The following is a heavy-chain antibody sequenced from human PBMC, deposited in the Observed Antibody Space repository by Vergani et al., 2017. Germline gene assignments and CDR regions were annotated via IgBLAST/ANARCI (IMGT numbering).Heavy chain of an antibody. CDR3: ARDRAMTAMVMGRYYYGMDV. V-gene: IGHV4-61*02. J-gene: IGHJ6*02. CDR2: IYTSGST. Sequence: QVQLQESGPGLVKPSQTLSLTCTVSGGSLSSGSYYWSWIRQPAGKGLEWIARIYTSGSTNYNPSLKSPVTISVDTSKNQFSLKLSSWTAADTAVYYCARDRAMTAMVMGRYYYGMDVWGQGTTVTVSS. D-gene: IGHD5-18*01. CDR1: GGSLSSGSYY.